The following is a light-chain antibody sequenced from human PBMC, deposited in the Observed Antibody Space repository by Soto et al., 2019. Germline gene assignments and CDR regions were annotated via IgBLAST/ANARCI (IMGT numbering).Light chain of an antibody. V-gene: IGKV1-12*01. CDR1: QGISSW. Sequence: DIQMTQSPSSVSASVGDRVTITCRTSQGISSWLAWYPQKPGKAPRLLIYAASSLQSGVPSRFSGSGSGTDFTLTISSLQPEDFATYYCQPANSVPLTFGEGTKVEIK. CDR2: AAS. J-gene: IGKJ4*01. CDR3: QPANSVPLT.